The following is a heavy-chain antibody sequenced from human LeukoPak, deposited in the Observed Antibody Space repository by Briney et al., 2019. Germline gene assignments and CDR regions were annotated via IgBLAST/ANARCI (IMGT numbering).Heavy chain of an antibody. CDR3: ARDRGYCTGGNCLNWFDP. CDR2: ISGSGSFT. D-gene: IGHD2-15*01. J-gene: IGHJ5*02. V-gene: IGHV3-11*05. CDR1: GFTFSDYY. Sequence: GGSLRLSCAASGFTFSDYYMSWIRQAPGKGLEWISYISGSGSFTNYADSVKGRFTISRDNAKNSLYLQMNSLRAEVTAVYYCARDRGYCTGGNCLNWFDPWGQGTLVTVSS.